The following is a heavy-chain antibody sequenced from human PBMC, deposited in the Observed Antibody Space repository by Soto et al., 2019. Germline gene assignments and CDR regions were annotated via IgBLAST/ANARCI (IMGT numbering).Heavy chain of an antibody. D-gene: IGHD6-13*01. Sequence: SETLSLTCTVSGASINSNTYYWGWIRQPPGKGLKWIGSFYSSGNTYYNPYLKSRVTISVDTSKNQFSLKLSSVTAADAAVYYCARQGIPSAGMGWFDPWGPGTLVT. J-gene: IGHJ5*02. CDR2: FYSSGNT. CDR3: ARQGIPSAGMGWFDP. CDR1: GASINSNTYY. V-gene: IGHV4-39*01.